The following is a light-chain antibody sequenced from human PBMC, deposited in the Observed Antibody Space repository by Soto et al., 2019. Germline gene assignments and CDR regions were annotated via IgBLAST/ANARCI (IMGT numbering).Light chain of an antibody. CDR3: SAYAGSIFV. CDR1: SSDVGRYNH. CDR2: DVD. J-gene: IGLJ1*01. V-gene: IGLV2-8*01. Sequence: QSVLTQPPSASGSPGQSVTISCTGSSSDVGRYNHVSWYQQHPGKAPKLIIFDVDKRPSGVPDRFSGSKSVNSASLTVSGVQAEDEADYYCSAYAGSIFVFGTGTKLTVL.